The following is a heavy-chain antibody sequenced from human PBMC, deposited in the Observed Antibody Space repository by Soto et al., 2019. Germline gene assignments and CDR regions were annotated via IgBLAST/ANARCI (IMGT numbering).Heavy chain of an antibody. Sequence: QVHLQESGPGLVKPSETLSLTCAISGGSTSSSDWWTWVRQPQGEGLECIGEIHRAGVTNYNSSLKSRLTISLDHSRNQFSLSLTSLTAADAAVYFCAGRPEIHPRWGQGILVPVSS. J-gene: IGHJ4*02. CDR2: IHRAGVT. V-gene: IGHV4-4*02. D-gene: IGHD1-26*01. CDR1: GGSTSSSDW. CDR3: AGRPEIHPR.